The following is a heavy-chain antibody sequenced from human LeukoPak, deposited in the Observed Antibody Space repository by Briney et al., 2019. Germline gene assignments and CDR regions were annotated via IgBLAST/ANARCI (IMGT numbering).Heavy chain of an antibody. D-gene: IGHD5-24*01. CDR1: GFPFSSYW. Sequence: PTGGSLRLSCVASGFPFSSYWMTWVRQAPGKGLEWVANIKQDGSKKSYVDSVKGRFTISRDNAKNSLYLQMNSLRAEDTAIYYCTRVGYIDEGIDYWGREPWSPSPQ. CDR2: IKQDGSKK. CDR3: TRVGYIDEGIDY. J-gene: IGHJ4*02. V-gene: IGHV3-7*04.